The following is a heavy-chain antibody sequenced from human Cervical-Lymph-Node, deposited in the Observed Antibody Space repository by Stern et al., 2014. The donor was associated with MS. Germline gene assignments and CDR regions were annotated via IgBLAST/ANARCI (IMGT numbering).Heavy chain of an antibody. CDR2: INTSDGDT. J-gene: IGHJ4*02. CDR3: ARQRTTGHMDFDY. D-gene: IGHD1-1*01. CDR1: GYTFTTYY. V-gene: IGHV1-46*01. Sequence: VQLVESGAEVQKPGASVNVSCVTSGYTFTTYYVHWVRQAPGQGLEWMGIINTSDGDTSHTRRFQDRVTMTRDTSASTVYLKLSSLKSEDTAVYYCARQRTTGHMDFDYWGQGTLVTVSS.